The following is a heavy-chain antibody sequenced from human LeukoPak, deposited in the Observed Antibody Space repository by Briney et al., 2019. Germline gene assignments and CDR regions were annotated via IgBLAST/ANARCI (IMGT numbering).Heavy chain of an antibody. Sequence: GGSLRLSCAASGFTFSSYAMSWVRQAPGKGLEWVSAISGSGGSTYYADSVKGRFTISRDNSKNTLYLQMNSLRAEDTAVYYCARDRPGLGLPLNFDYWGQGTLVTVSS. V-gene: IGHV3-23*01. CDR1: GFTFSSYA. J-gene: IGHJ4*02. CDR2: ISGSGGST. D-gene: IGHD3/OR15-3a*01. CDR3: ARDRPGLGLPLNFDY.